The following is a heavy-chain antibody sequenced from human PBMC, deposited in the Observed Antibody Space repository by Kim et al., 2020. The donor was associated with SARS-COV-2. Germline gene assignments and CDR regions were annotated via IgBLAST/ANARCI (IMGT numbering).Heavy chain of an antibody. D-gene: IGHD3-3*01. J-gene: IGHJ6*02. V-gene: IGHV3-33*01. CDR2: IWFDGSDE. CDR3: ARGPHYDSYSGYSDYYYGMDV. CDR1: GFNFNTYG. Sequence: GGSLRLSCSVSGFNFNTYGMHWVRQAPGKGLEWVAVIWFDGSDEYYADSVRGRFTISRDNSKDTLYLQMRSLGAEDAAVYYCARGPHYDSYSGYSDYYYGMDVGGQGTTVTVSS.